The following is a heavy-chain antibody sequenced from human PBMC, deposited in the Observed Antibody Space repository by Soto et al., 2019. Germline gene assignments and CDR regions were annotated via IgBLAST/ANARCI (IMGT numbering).Heavy chain of an antibody. CDR2: IIPIFGTA. D-gene: IGHD6-19*01. CDR1: GCTFSSYA. Sequence: ASVKVSCKASGCTFSSYAISWVREAPGQGLEWMGGIIPIFGTANYAQKFQGRVTITADESKRTAYMELRSLRSEDTAVYYCAGGAVVGTRFDYWGQGTLVTVSS. CDR3: AGGAVVGTRFDY. V-gene: IGHV1-69*13. J-gene: IGHJ4*02.